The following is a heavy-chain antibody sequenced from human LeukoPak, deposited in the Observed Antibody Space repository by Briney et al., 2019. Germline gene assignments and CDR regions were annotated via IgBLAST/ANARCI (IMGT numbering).Heavy chain of an antibody. CDR2: LYSGGST. V-gene: IGHV3-53*01. J-gene: IGHJ1*01. Sequence: GGSLRLSCAASGFTVSRNYMSWVRQAPGKGLEWVSVLYSGGSTNYADSVKGRFTISRDNSKNTLYLQMNSLRAEDTAVYYCARVRDYYDSRGYYYEYFDHWGQGTLVTVSS. CDR3: ARVRDYYDSRGYYYEYFDH. D-gene: IGHD3-22*01. CDR1: GFTVSRNY.